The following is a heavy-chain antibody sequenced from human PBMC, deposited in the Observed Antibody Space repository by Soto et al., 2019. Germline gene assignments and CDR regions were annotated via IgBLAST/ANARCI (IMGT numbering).Heavy chain of an antibody. CDR3: ARVPNYYDSSGSLDY. Sequence: GGSLRLSVAASGFTFSAYSMSWIRQAPGKGLEWISYISSSGDTTNYADSVKGRFTISRDNAKNSLYLQMNSLRAEDTAVYYCARVPNYYDSSGSLDYWVQGTLVTVSS. J-gene: IGHJ4*02. D-gene: IGHD3-22*01. CDR1: GFTFSAYS. CDR2: ISSSGDTT. V-gene: IGHV3-11*04.